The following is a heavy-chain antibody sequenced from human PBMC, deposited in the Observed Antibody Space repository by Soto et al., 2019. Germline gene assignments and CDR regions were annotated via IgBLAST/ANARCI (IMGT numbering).Heavy chain of an antibody. D-gene: IGHD3-10*01. CDR2: VSYDGSNK. CDR1: GFTFSSYG. J-gene: IGHJ3*02. Sequence: QVQLVESGGGEVQPGRSLRLSCAASGFTFSSYGIHWVRQAPGKGLEWVAVVSYDGSNKYYADSVKGRFTISRDNSKNTLYLQMNSLRAEDTSVYYCARSSFGELFPDTLDIWGQGTMVTVSS. CDR3: ARSSFGELFPDTLDI. V-gene: IGHV3-30*03.